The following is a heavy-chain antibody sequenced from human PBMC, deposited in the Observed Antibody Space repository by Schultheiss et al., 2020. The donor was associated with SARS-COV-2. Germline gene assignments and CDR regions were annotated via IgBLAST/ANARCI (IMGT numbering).Heavy chain of an antibody. CDR1: GGSFSGYY. CDR2: VDHSGST. V-gene: IGHV4-34*01. D-gene: IGHD6-6*01. CDR3: ARLGYSSSLWYFDY. Sequence: SQTLSLTCAVYGGSFSGYYWNWIRQPPGKGLEWIGEVDHSGSTNYNPSLKSRVTISVDTSKNQFSLKLSSVTAADTAVYYCARLGYSSSLWYFDYWGQGTLVTVSS. J-gene: IGHJ4*02.